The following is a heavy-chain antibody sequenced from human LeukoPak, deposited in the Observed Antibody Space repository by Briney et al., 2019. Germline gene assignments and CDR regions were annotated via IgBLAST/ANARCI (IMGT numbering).Heavy chain of an antibody. Sequence: SETLSLTCTVSGGSISSGGYYWSWICQHPGKGLEWIGYIYYSGSTYYNPSLKSRVTISVDTSKNQFSLKLSSVTAADTAVYYCARDELGRLVYWGQGTLVTVSS. D-gene: IGHD2-15*01. J-gene: IGHJ4*02. CDR3: ARDELGRLVY. CDR2: IYYSGST. V-gene: IGHV4-31*03. CDR1: GGSISSGGYY.